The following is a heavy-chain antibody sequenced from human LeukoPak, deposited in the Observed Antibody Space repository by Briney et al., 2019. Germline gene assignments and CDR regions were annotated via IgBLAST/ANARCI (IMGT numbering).Heavy chain of an antibody. J-gene: IGHJ3*02. CDR2: VDPEDGET. V-gene: IGHV1-69-2*01. CDR1: GYAFTDYY. D-gene: IGHD4-23*01. CDR3: ATASYYGGFAFDI. Sequence: ASVKVSCKASGYAFTDYYIHWVQQAPGKGLEWMGRVDPEDGETIYAEKFQCRVTITADTSTDTAYMELSSLRSEDTAVYYCATASYYGGFAFDIWGQGTMVTVSS.